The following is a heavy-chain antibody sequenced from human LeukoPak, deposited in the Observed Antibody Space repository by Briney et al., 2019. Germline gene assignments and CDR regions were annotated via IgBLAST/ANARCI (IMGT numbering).Heavy chain of an antibody. J-gene: IGHJ4*02. D-gene: IGHD6-13*01. CDR2: ISSNGSTI. Sequence: GGSLRLPCAASGFTFSDYYMSWIRQAPGKGLEWVSYISSNGSTIYYADSVKGRFTISRDNAKNSLYLQMNSLRAEDTAVYYCARDLQQLVPFDYWGQGTLVTVSS. CDR3: ARDLQQLVPFDY. CDR1: GFTFSDYY. V-gene: IGHV3-11*01.